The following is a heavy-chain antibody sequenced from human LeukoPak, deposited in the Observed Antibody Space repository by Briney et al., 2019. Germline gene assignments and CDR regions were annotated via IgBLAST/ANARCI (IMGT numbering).Heavy chain of an antibody. Sequence: PSETLSLTCTVSSGNYYWGWIRQPPGKGLEWIGSIYHSGSTYYNPSLKSRVTISVDTCKNQFSLKLSSVTAADTAVYYCARDGGGVVTAIRFDYWGQGTLVTVSS. CDR1: SGNYY. D-gene: IGHD2-21*02. CDR2: IYHSGST. CDR3: ARDGGGVVTAIRFDY. J-gene: IGHJ4*02. V-gene: IGHV4-38-2*02.